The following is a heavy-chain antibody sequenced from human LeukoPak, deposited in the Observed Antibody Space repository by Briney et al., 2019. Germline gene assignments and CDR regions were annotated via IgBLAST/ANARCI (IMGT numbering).Heavy chain of an antibody. CDR3: ATGRYCTNGVCYKDAFDI. Sequence: ASVKISCKVSGYTLTELSMHWVRQAPGKGLEWMGGFDPEDGETIYAQKFQGRVTMTEDTSTDTAYMELSSLRSEDTAVYYCATGRYCTNGVCYKDAFDIWGQGTMVTVSS. D-gene: IGHD2-8*01. CDR1: GYTLTELS. J-gene: IGHJ3*02. CDR2: FDPEDGET. V-gene: IGHV1-24*01.